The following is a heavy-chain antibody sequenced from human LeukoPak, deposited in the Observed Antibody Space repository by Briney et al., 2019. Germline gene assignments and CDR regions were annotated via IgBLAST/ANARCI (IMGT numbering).Heavy chain of an antibody. CDR1: GFTFSNYY. V-gene: IGHV3-11*01. D-gene: IGHD4-23*01. Sequence: GGSLRLSCAASGFTFSNYYMSWIRQAPGKGLESVSYISTSGDIMYYAESVKGRFTISRDDAKNSLYLQMNSLRAEDTAVYYCVRFYGGSFDYWGQGTLATVSS. CDR2: ISTSGDIM. CDR3: VRFYGGSFDY. J-gene: IGHJ4*02.